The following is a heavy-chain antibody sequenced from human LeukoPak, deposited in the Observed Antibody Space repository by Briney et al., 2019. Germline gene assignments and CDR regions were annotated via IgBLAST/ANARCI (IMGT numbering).Heavy chain of an antibody. J-gene: IGHJ6*03. CDR2: ISGSGDTI. CDR3: ARDLRDIVVVVAATDPIYYYYYYMDV. CDR1: GFTFSSYE. Sequence: GGSLRLSCAASGFTFSSYEMNWVRQAPGKGLEWVSYISGSGDTIYYADSVKGRFTISRDNAKNSLYLQMNSLRAEDTAVYYCARDLRDIVVVVAATDPIYYYYYYMDVWGKGTTVTVSS. D-gene: IGHD2-15*01. V-gene: IGHV3-48*03.